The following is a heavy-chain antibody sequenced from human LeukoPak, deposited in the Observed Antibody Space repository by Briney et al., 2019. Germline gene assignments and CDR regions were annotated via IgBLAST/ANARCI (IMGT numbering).Heavy chain of an antibody. CDR1: GFTFCLFS. CDR3: TRDSGNYIDY. J-gene: IGHJ4*01. CDR2: ISGSSKTI. D-gene: IGHD1-14*01. V-gene: IGHV3-48*01. Sequence: GGSLRLSCTASGFTFCLFSMNCVRIAPGKGRQWVSFISGSSKTIYYGDSVKGRFPISRDHAKNSLYLQMNGLRGEDAALYFCTRDSGNYIDYGRQGTQVVVSS.